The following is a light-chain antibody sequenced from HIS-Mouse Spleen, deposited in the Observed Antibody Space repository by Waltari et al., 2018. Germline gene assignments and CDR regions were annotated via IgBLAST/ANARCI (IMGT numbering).Light chain of an antibody. Sequence: SYVLTQPPSVSVASGKTARITCGGNNIGSNSLNWYQQKPGQAPVLVVYGVSDRPSGIPERFSGSNSVNTATLTISRVEAGDEADYYCQVWDSSSDHVVFGGGTKLTVL. CDR2: GVS. J-gene: IGLJ2*01. V-gene: IGLV3-21*03. CDR1: NIGSNS. CDR3: QVWDSSSDHVV.